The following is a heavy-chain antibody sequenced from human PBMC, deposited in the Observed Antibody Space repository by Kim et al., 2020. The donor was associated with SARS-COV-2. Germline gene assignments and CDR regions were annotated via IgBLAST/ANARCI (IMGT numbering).Heavy chain of an antibody. CDR2: ISYDGSNK. Sequence: GGSLRLSCAASGFTFSSYGMHWVRQAPGKGLEWVAVISYDGSNKYYADSVKGRFTISRDNSKNTLYLQMNSLRAEDTAVYYCAKGVQDYYGSGSYYNPLDYWGQGTLVTVSS. V-gene: IGHV3-30*18. D-gene: IGHD3-10*01. CDR1: GFTFSSYG. CDR3: AKGVQDYYGSGSYYNPLDY. J-gene: IGHJ4*02.